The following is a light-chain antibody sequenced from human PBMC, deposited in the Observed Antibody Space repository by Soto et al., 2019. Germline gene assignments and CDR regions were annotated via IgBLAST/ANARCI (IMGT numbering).Light chain of an antibody. CDR1: ESVSDNY. V-gene: IGKV3-20*01. Sequence: EIVLTQSPGTLSLSPGERATLSCRASESVSDNYLAWYQQRSGQAPRLVIYGASSRASAVPDRFSGSGSGADFTLTISRLEPEDFAVYYCQQYGSSPLTSGGGTKVDIK. CDR3: QQYGSSPLT. CDR2: GAS. J-gene: IGKJ4*01.